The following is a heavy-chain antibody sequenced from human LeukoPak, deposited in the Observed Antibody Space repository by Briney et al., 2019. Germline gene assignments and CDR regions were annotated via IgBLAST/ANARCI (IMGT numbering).Heavy chain of an antibody. CDR3: ARDEVGATPIDY. D-gene: IGHD1-26*01. J-gene: IGHJ4*02. CDR1: GFTFSSHW. Sequence: PGGSLRLSCEASGFTFSSHWMHWVRQVPGKGLVGVANINGDGRRVGYADSVKGRFAVSRDNAKTTLYLHMSSLRAEDTAVYYCARDEVGATPIDYWGQGTLVTVSS. V-gene: IGHV3-74*01. CDR2: INGDGRRV.